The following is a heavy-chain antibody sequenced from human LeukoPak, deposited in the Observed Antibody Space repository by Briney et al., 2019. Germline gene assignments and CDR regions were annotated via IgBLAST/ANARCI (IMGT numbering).Heavy chain of an antibody. J-gene: IGHJ5*02. CDR2: INHSGST. CDR3: ARVGRAYNWFDP. D-gene: IGHD1-26*01. Sequence: PSETLSLTCAVYGGSFSGYYWSWIRQPPGKGLEWIGEINHSGSTNYNPSLKSRVTISVDTSKNQFSLKLSSVTAADTAVYYCARVGRAYNWFDPWGQGTLVTVSS. V-gene: IGHV4-34*01. CDR1: GGSFSGYY.